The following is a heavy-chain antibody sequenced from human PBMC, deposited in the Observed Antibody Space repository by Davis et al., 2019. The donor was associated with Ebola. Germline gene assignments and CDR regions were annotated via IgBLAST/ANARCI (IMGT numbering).Heavy chain of an antibody. V-gene: IGHV3-23*01. Sequence: GESLKISCAASGFTFSNFAMSWVRQAPGEGLEWVSAISDSGDSTDYTDSVKGRFTISRDNSKNTLYLQMHSLRAEDTAVYYCAKTYTIFGVVLNWYFDLWGRGTLVTVSS. J-gene: IGHJ2*01. CDR2: ISDSGDST. CDR1: GFTFSNFA. D-gene: IGHD3-3*01. CDR3: AKTYTIFGVVLNWYFDL.